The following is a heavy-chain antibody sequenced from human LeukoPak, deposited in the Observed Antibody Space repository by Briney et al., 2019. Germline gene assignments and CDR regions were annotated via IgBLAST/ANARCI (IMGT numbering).Heavy chain of an antibody. Sequence: GGSLRLSCAASGFTFSGYWMHWVRQAPGKGLVWVSRISDDGSSTSYADSVKGRFTISRDNAKNTVYANMHSLRDEDTAAYYCARGGRFAYFLDYWGQGNLVTVSS. D-gene: IGHD2-21*01. CDR1: GFTFSGYW. CDR2: ISDDGSST. CDR3: ARGGRFAYFLDY. J-gene: IGHJ4*02. V-gene: IGHV3-74*01.